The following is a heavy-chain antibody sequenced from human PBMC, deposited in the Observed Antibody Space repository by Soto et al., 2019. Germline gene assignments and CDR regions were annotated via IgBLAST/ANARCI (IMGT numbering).Heavy chain of an antibody. D-gene: IGHD6-13*01. Sequence: QVQLVQSGAEVKKPGSSVKVSCKTSGGTFSRYAINWVRQAPGQGLKWMGGIIPIFGTPNYAQKFQGRVTITADESTRTAYMELSSLRSEDTAVYYCAKRKGSSFREPWYFDLWGRGTLVTVSS. CDR1: GGTFSRYA. CDR2: IIPIFGTP. V-gene: IGHV1-69*01. CDR3: AKRKGSSFREPWYFDL. J-gene: IGHJ2*01.